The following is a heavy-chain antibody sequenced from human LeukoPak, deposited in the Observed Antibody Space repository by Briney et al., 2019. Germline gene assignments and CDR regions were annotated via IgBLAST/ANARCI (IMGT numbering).Heavy chain of an antibody. V-gene: IGHV1-2*02. Sequence: GASVKVSCKASGYTFTGYHMHWVRQAPGQGLEWMGWINPNSGGTNYAQKFQGRVTMTRDTSISTAYMELSRLRSDDTAVYYCARGRFTMVRGVIPDQGAAYWGQGTLVTVSS. CDR2: INPNSGGT. J-gene: IGHJ4*02. D-gene: IGHD3-10*01. CDR1: GYTFTGYH. CDR3: ARGRFTMVRGVIPDQGAAY.